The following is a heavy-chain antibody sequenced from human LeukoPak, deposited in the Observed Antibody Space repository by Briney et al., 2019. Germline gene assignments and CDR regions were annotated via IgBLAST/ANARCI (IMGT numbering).Heavy chain of an antibody. V-gene: IGHV3-23*01. D-gene: IGHD4-17*01. J-gene: IGHJ6*03. CDR3: ARRSRGTVTHYYYYYMDV. Sequence: GGALRLSCRVSGFTLSSYEMSWIRQAPGRGLGRVSSIDYSGGSSYYAHSVKGRFTISRDNAKNSLYLQMNSLRAEDTALYYCARRSRGTVTHYYYYYMDVWGKGTTVTVSS. CDR1: GFTLSSYE. CDR2: IDYSGGSS.